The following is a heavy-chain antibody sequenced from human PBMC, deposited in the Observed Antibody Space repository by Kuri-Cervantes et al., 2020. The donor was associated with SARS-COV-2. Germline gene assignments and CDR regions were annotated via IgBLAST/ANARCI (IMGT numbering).Heavy chain of an antibody. J-gene: IGHJ4*02. V-gene: IGHV3-7*03. D-gene: IGHD3-9*01. CDR1: GFIFSNYW. CDR2: IKQDGSEE. Sequence: GESLKIFGAASGFIFSNYWISWVRQAPGKGLEWVANIKQDGSEEFYVDSVKGRFTVSRDNAKKSLFLQMNSLRAEDTAVYYCAAPRYYDILTGYQFDYWGQGTLVTVSS. CDR3: AAPRYYDILTGYQFDY.